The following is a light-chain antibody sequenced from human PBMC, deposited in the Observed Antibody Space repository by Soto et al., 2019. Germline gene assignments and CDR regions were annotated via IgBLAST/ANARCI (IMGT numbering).Light chain of an antibody. CDR1: QTISTW. Sequence: EIQLTQSPPALCVSVGGRVTITCGASQTISTWMAWYQQKPGKAPKLLVYDASTLQSGVASRFSGSGSGTDFTLTISYLQSEDFETYYCQQFYNYPRTFGQGTKVDIK. CDR3: QQFYNYPRT. V-gene: IGKV1-5*01. J-gene: IGKJ1*01. CDR2: DAS.